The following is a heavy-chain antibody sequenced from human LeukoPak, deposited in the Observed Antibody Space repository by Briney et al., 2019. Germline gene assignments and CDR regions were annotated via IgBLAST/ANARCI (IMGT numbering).Heavy chain of an antibody. CDR3: ARDRGGYDFWSGYYTDWFDP. J-gene: IGHJ5*02. CDR2: IYYSGST. Sequence: PSETLSLTCTVSGGSISSYYWSWIRQPPGKGLEWIGYIYYSGSTNYNPSLKSRVTISVDTSKNQFSLKLSSVTAADTAVYYCARDRGGYDFWSGYYTDWFDPWGQGTLVTVSS. D-gene: IGHD3-3*01. V-gene: IGHV4-59*01. CDR1: GGSISSYY.